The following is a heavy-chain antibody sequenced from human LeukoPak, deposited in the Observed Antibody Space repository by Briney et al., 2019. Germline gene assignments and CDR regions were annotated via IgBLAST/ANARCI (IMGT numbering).Heavy chain of an antibody. D-gene: IGHD5-18*01. V-gene: IGHV4-38-2*02. CDR1: GYSINSGYY. J-gene: IGHJ4*02. Sequence: SETLSLTCTVSGYSINSGYYWGWIRQPPGKGLEWIGEINHSGSTNYNPSLKSRVTISVDTSKNQFSLKLSSVTAADTAVYYCARAWIHLGFDYWGQGTLVTVSS. CDR2: INHSGST. CDR3: ARAWIHLGFDY.